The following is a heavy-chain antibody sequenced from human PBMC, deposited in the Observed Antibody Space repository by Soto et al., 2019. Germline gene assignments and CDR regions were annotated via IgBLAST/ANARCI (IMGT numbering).Heavy chain of an antibody. CDR1: GFTFSTYS. J-gene: IGHJ4*02. V-gene: IGHV3-23*01. CDR3: AKKVPGSNPLDS. Sequence: GFLRLSCAASGFTFSTYSLNSVHQAPGQGLEWVSYIIGGGTTAYYADSVRGRFTISRDNAKNSLYLQMNSLRVEDTAVYYCAKKVPGSNPLDSWGQGALVTVSS. D-gene: IGHD1-1*01. CDR2: IIGGGTTA.